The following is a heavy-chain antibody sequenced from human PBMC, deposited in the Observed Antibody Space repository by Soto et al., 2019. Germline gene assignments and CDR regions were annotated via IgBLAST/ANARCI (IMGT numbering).Heavy chain of an antibody. J-gene: IGHJ5*02. CDR3: ARFLPYDSSGYYYSRYNWFDP. CDR1: GGSISSGGYY. D-gene: IGHD3-22*01. V-gene: IGHV4-31*03. CDR2: IYYSGST. Sequence: SETLSLTCTVSGGSISSGGYYWSWIRQHPGKGLEWIGYIYYSGSTYYNPSLKSRVTISVDTSKNQFSLKLSSVTAADTAVYYCARFLPYDSSGYYYSRYNWFDPWGQVTLVTVSS.